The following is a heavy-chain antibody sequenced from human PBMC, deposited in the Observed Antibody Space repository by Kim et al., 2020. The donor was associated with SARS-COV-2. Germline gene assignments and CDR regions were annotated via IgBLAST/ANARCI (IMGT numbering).Heavy chain of an antibody. J-gene: IGHJ4*02. CDR2: ISWNSGSI. D-gene: IGHD1-26*01. V-gene: IGHV3-9*01. CDR1: GFTFDDYA. Sequence: GGSLRLSCAASGFTFDDYAMHWVRQAPGKGLEWVSGISWNSGSIGYADSVKGRFTISRDNAKNSLYLRMNSLRAEDTALYYCAKDMGEHYSGYIDYWGQGTLVTVSS. CDR3: AKDMGEHYSGYIDY.